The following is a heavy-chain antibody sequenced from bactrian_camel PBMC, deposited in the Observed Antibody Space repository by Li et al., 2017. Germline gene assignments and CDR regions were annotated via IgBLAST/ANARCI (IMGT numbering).Heavy chain of an antibody. CDR1: GFTFSMYL. CDR3: AAEGPQWTVAVGPCGLGY. Sequence: VQLVESGGGSVQAGGSLRLSCAASGFTFSMYLMSWVRQAPGKGLEWVSGISRFGSTTYYADSVKGRFTISRDNAKNTVYLQMNSLKPEDTAVYYCAAEGPQWTVAVGPCGLGYWGQGTQVTVS. J-gene: IGHJ4*01. V-gene: IGHV3S40*01. D-gene: IGHD1*01. CDR2: ISRFGSTT.